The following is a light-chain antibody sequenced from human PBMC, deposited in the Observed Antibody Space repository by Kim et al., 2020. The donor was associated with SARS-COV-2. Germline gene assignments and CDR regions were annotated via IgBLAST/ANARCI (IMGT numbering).Light chain of an antibody. V-gene: IGKV1-5*01. CDR1: QSISRW. Sequence: SASVGDRVTITCRASQSISRWLDWYQQKPGKAPNLLIYDASSLEDGVPPRFGGSGSGTEFTLTISSLQPDDFATYYCQQYKSYWTFGQGTKVDIK. J-gene: IGKJ1*01. CDR3: QQYKSYWT. CDR2: DAS.